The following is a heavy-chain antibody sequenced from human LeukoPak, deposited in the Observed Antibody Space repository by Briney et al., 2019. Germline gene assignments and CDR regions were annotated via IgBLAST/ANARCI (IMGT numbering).Heavy chain of an antibody. J-gene: IGHJ4*02. V-gene: IGHV3-23*01. CDR1: GFSFSGHW. D-gene: IGHD4-17*01. CDR2: ISGSGGST. Sequence: PGGSLRLSCAASGFSFSGHWMHWARQLPGKGLEWVSAISGSGGSTYYADSVKGRFTISRDNSKNTLYLQMNSLRAEDTAVYYCALNKYGDYEEYYFDYWGQGTLVTVSS. CDR3: ALNKYGDYEEYYFDY.